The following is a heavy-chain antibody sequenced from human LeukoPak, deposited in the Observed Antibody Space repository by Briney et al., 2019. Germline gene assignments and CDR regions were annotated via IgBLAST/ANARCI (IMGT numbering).Heavy chain of an antibody. CDR3: ASSLYGDGYYYQYGMQV. Sequence: PSETLARIITARGGSIKSSDCRGIRQPPGKGLEWIGYIHYSGSTNYNPTIKSRVTISVDTSKNQFSLKIESVTAADTAVYYCASSLYGDGYYYQYGMQVWGQGTTVTVSS. D-gene: IGHD2-21*02. J-gene: IGHJ6*02. CDR1: GGSIKSSD. CDR2: IHYSGST. V-gene: IGHV4-59*01.